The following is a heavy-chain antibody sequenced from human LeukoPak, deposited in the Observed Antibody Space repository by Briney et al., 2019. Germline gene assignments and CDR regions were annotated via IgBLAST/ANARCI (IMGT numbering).Heavy chain of an antibody. CDR3: AKVVGSRGHYYYDSSGYYYFDY. D-gene: IGHD3-22*01. J-gene: IGHJ4*02. Sequence: GGSLRLSCAASGFTFSSYAMSWVRQAPGKGLEWVSAISGSGGSTYYADSVKGRFTISRDNSKNTLYLQMNSLRAEDTAVYYCAKVVGSRGHYYYDSSGYYYFDYWGQGTLVTVSS. CDR1: GFTFSSYA. V-gene: IGHV3-23*01. CDR2: ISGSGGST.